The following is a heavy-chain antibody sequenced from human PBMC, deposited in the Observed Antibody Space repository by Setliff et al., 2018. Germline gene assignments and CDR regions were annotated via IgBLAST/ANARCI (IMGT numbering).Heavy chain of an antibody. Sequence: SETLSLTCTVSGGSISSSSYYWSCIRQPPGKGLEWSGYIYDSGSTNYNPSLKSRVTIAVDTSKNQFSLKLSSVTAADTAVYYCARDREHYNFWSGYYGAFAFDIWGQGTMVTVSS. CDR2: IYDSGST. CDR3: ARDREHYNFWSGYYGAFAFDI. V-gene: IGHV4-61*01. J-gene: IGHJ3*02. D-gene: IGHD3-3*01. CDR1: GGSISSSSYY.